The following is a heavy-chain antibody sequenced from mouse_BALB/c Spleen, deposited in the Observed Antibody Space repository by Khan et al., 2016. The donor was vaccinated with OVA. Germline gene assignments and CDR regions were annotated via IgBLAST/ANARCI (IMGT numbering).Heavy chain of an antibody. J-gene: IGHJ4*01. CDR3: AKLLWSHYYALDY. Sequence: QMQLEESGPGLVAPSQSLSITCTVSGFSLTDYGVSWIRQPPGKGLEWLGLVWGGGTTYYNSVLNSRLSIIKDNYTSQVFLKMHSLQTDDTAMYYCAKLLWSHYYALDYWGQGTSVTVSS. CDR2: VWGGGTT. D-gene: IGHD1-1*02. CDR1: GFSLTDYG. V-gene: IGHV2-6-5*01.